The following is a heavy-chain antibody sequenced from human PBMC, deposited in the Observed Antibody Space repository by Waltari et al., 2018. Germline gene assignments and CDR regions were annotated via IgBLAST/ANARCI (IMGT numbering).Heavy chain of an antibody. Sequence: QLQLQESGPGLVKPSETLSLTCTVSGGSISSSSYYWGWIRQPPGKGLEWIGSIYYSGSTYYNPSLKRRVTISVDTSKNQFSLKLSSVTAADTAVYYCARSTSYSGYDLRYYYYMDVWGKGTTVTISS. CDR2: IYYSGST. D-gene: IGHD5-12*01. J-gene: IGHJ6*03. V-gene: IGHV4-39*07. CDR1: GGSISSSSYY. CDR3: ARSTSYSGYDLRYYYYMDV.